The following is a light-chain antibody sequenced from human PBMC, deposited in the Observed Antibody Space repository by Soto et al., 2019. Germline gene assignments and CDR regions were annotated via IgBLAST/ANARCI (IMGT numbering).Light chain of an antibody. V-gene: IGLV2-23*01. J-gene: IGLJ1*01. CDR1: SKDVGYYNF. CDR3: FSYAGSTYV. CDR2: EGT. Sequence: QSVLTQPPSASGSPGQSVTIACTGTSKDVGYYNFVSWYQQYPGKVPKLMIYEGTKRPSGVSNRFSGSKSGNTASLTISGLQAEDEADYYCFSYAGSTYVFGTGTKVTVL.